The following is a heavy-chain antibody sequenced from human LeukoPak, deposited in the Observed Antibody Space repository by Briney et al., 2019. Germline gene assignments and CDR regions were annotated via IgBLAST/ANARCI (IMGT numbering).Heavy chain of an antibody. CDR2: IYYSGST. V-gene: IGHV4-59*01. J-gene: IGHJ4*02. D-gene: IGHD3-10*01. CDR1: GGSISSYY. CDR3: ARRYGSGSSGTFDY. Sequence: PSETLSLTCTVSGGSISSYYWSWIRQPPGKGLEWIAYIYYSGSTNYNPSLKSRVTISVDTSKNQFSLKLSSVTAADTAVYYCARRYGSGSSGTFDYWGQGTLVTVSS.